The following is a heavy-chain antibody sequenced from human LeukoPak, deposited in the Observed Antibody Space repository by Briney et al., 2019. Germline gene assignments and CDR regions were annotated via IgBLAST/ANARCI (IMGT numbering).Heavy chain of an antibody. D-gene: IGHD3-9*01. CDR2: MYHSGST. CDR1: GGSISSGGYS. V-gene: IGHV4-30-2*01. CDR3: ARGAYDILTGYYRGMPVGYFDY. J-gene: IGHJ4*02. Sequence: SETLSLTCAVSGGSISSGGYSWSWIRQPPGKGLEWIGYMYHSGSTYYNPSLKGRVTISVDRSKNQFSLKLSSVTAADTAVYYCARGAYDILTGYYRGMPVGYFDYWGQGTLVTVSS.